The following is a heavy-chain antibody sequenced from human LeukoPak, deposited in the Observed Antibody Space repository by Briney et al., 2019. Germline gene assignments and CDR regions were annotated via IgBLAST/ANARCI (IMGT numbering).Heavy chain of an antibody. CDR2: LRYDGSTA. Sequence: GGCLRLSCAASGFTLSSYGMNWVRQAPGKGLDWVAFLRYDGSTAFYEDSVKGRFTISRDSSKNTLYLQMNSLTPADTAIYYCAKDPYGGTYPSYFDYWGQGTLVTVSS. CDR3: AKDPYGGTYPSYFDY. D-gene: IGHD1-26*01. CDR1: GFTLSSYG. J-gene: IGHJ4*02. V-gene: IGHV3-30*02.